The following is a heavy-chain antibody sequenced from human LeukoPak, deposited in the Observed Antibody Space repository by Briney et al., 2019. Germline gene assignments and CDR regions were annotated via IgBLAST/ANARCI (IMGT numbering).Heavy chain of an antibody. Sequence: SETLSLTCTVSGGSISSSSYYWGWIRQPPGKGLEWIGSIYYSGSTYYNPSLKSRVTISVDTSKNQFSLKLSSVTAADTAVYYCARETYYYDSSGYPMGGWFDPWGQGTLVTVSS. J-gene: IGHJ5*02. V-gene: IGHV4-39*07. CDR2: IYYSGST. D-gene: IGHD3-22*01. CDR3: ARETYYYDSSGYPMGGWFDP. CDR1: GGSISSSSYY.